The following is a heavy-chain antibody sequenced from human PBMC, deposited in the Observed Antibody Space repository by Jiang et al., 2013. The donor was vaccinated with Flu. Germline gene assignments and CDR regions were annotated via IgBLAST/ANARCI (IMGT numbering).Heavy chain of an antibody. J-gene: IGHJ4*02. CDR1: GFTVSNYY. D-gene: IGHD1-26*01. CDR3: ARQRGDSNGGYPR. V-gene: IGHV3-66*04. CDR2: IYGGGRT. Sequence: GLVQPEGSLRLSCAASGFTVSNYYISWVRQAPGKGLEWVSVIYGGGRTYYADSVKGRFIISRDNSKNTVDLQMNSLRVEDTATYYCARQRGDSNGGYPRWGQGTLVIVSS.